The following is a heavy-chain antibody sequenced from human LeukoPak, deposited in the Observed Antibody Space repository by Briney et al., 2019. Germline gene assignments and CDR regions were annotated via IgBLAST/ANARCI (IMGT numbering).Heavy chain of an antibody. V-gene: IGHV4-39*01. CDR2: IYYSGST. CDR1: GGSISSYSYY. CDR3: ARRRYSGSYPVWTFDY. Sequence: SETLSLTCTVSGGSISSYSYYWGWIRQPPGKGLEWIGTIYYSGSTYYNPSPKSRVTISVDTSKNQFSLKLNSVTAADTAVYYCARRRYSGSYPVWTFDYWGQGTLVTVSS. D-gene: IGHD1-26*01. J-gene: IGHJ4*02.